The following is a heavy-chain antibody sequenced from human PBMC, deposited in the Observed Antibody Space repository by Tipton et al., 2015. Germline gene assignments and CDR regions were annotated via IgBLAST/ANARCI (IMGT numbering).Heavy chain of an antibody. D-gene: IGHD6-25*01. CDR3: ARRSGLYYNALDV. Sequence: SLRLSCAASGFIFSDYAIHWVRQPPGKGLEWVAVIWSDGSNKYYGDSVKGRFTISRDNSKNTLYLQLNSLRAEDTAVYYCARRSGLYYNALDVWGQGTTVTVSS. CDR1: GFIFSDYA. V-gene: IGHV3-33*08. CDR2: IWSDGSNK. J-gene: IGHJ6*02.